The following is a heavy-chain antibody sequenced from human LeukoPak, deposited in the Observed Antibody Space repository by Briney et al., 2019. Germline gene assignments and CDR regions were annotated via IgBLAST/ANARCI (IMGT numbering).Heavy chain of an antibody. Sequence: GGSLRLSCVGSGFIFRNDWMHWVRQAPGKGLVWVSRLYSEGGRTYYADSVKGRFTISRDNAKNTLYLQMNSLTVEDTAVYYCSRGLGQPVDSWGQGTLVTVSS. CDR3: SRGLGQPVDS. V-gene: IGHV3-74*01. CDR2: LYSEGGRT. D-gene: IGHD6-6*01. J-gene: IGHJ4*02. CDR1: GFIFRNDW.